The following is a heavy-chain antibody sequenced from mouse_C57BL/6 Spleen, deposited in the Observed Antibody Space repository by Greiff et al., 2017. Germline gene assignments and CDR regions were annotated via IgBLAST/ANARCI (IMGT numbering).Heavy chain of an antibody. V-gene: IGHV3-6*01. CDR2: ISYDGSN. D-gene: IGHD2-4*01. J-gene: IGHJ1*03. CDR3: ARVYDYDADWYFDV. CDR1: GYSITSGYY. Sequence: EVQLQESGPGLVKPSQSLSLTCSVTGYSITSGYYWNWIRQFPGNKLEWMGYISYDGSNNYNPSLKNRISITRDTSKNQFFLKLNSVTTEDTATYYCARVYDYDADWYFDVWGTGTTVTVSS.